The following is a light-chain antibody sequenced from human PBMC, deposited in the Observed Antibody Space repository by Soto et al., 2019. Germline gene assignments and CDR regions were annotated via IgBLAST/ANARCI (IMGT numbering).Light chain of an antibody. CDR1: QSVSSSY. V-gene: IGKV3-20*01. CDR3: QQFDSSSYT. Sequence: EIVVTQSPGALSLSPGDRATLSCGASQSVSSSYLAWYQQKPGQAPRLLIYSASSRATGIPDRFSGSGSGTDFTLTISRLEPEDFAVYYCQQFDSSSYTFGQGTKLEIK. CDR2: SAS. J-gene: IGKJ2*01.